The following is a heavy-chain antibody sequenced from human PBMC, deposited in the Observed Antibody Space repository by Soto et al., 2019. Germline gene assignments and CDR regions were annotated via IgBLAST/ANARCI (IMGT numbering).Heavy chain of an antibody. J-gene: IGHJ2*01. CDR1: GFTFSSYG. CDR3: AKDPPGAAIFGVVIPTQGYFDL. CDR2: ISYDGSNK. V-gene: IGHV3-30*18. Sequence: QVQLVESGGGVVQPGRSLRLSCAASGFTFSSYGMHWVRQAPGKGLEWVAVISYDGSNKYYADSVKGRFTISRDNSKNTLYLQMNSLRAEDTAVYYCAKDPPGAAIFGVVIPTQGYFDLWGRGTLVTVSS. D-gene: IGHD3-3*01.